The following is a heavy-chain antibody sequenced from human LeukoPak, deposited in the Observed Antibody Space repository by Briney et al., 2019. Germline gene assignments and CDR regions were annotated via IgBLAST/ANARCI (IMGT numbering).Heavy chain of an antibody. D-gene: IGHD3-9*01. CDR3: ASGPNRITISDDAFDI. J-gene: IGHJ3*02. CDR2: IIPIFGTA. Sequence: ASVKVSCKASGGTFSSYAISWVRQAPGQGLEWMGGIIPIFGTANYAQKFQGRVTITRNTSISTAYMELSSLRSEDTAVYYCASGPNRITISDDAFDIWGQGTMVTVSS. CDR1: GGTFSSYA. V-gene: IGHV1-69*05.